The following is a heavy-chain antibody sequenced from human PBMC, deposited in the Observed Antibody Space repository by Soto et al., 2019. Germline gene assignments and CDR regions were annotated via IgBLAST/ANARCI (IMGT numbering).Heavy chain of an antibody. CDR2: IIPSFGTA. V-gene: IGHV1-69*01. CDR3: ARDGGRNSGGIDY. J-gene: IGHJ4*02. D-gene: IGHD1-26*01. Sequence: QVQLVQSGAEVKKPGSSVKVSCKASGGTFSSYSINWVRQAPGQGLEWMGEIIPSFGTANYAQKFQGRDTITADESTSTAYLWLSSLRSEATAVYYCARDGGRNSGGIDYWGQGTLVTVSS. CDR1: GGTFSSYS.